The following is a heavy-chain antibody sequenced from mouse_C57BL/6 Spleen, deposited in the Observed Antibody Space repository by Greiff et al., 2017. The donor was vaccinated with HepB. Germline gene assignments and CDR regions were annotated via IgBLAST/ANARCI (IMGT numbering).Heavy chain of an antibody. Sequence: EVQLQQSGAELVRPGASVKLSCTASGFNIKDYYMHWVKQRPEQGLEWIGRIDPEDGDTEYAPKFQGKATMTADTSSNTAYLQLSSLTSEDTAVYYCTIRTGTVYAMDYWGQRTSVTVSS. J-gene: IGHJ4*01. CDR1: GFNIKDYY. CDR3: TIRTGTVYAMDY. D-gene: IGHD4-1*01. V-gene: IGHV14-1*01. CDR2: IDPEDGDT.